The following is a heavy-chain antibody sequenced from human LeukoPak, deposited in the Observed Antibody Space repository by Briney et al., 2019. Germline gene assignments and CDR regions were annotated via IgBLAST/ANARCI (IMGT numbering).Heavy chain of an antibody. Sequence: SETLSLTCTVSGYSISSGYYWGWIRQPPGKGLEWIGSIYHSGSTYYNPSLKSRVTISVDTSKNQFSLKLSSVTAADTAVYYCARDMGHVDTAWGGDYWGQGTLVTVSS. CDR1: GYSISSGYY. CDR3: ARDMGHVDTAWGGDY. V-gene: IGHV4-38-2*02. CDR2: IYHSGST. D-gene: IGHD5-18*01. J-gene: IGHJ4*02.